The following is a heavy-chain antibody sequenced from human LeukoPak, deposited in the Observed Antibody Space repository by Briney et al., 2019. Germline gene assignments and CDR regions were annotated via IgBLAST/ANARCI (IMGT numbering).Heavy chain of an antibody. Sequence: GESLKISCKGSGYSFTSYWIGWVRQMPGKGLEWMGIIYPGDSDTRYSPSFQGQVTISADKSISTAHLQWSSLKASDTAMYYCARAYYDFWSGYLNYYYYYMDVWGKGTTVTVSS. V-gene: IGHV5-51*01. CDR2: IYPGDSDT. CDR3: ARAYYDFWSGYLNYYYYYMDV. CDR1: GYSFTSYW. D-gene: IGHD3-3*01. J-gene: IGHJ6*03.